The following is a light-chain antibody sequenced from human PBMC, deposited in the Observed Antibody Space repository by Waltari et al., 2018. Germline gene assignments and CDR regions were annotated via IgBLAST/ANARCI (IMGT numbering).Light chain of an antibody. CDR1: QSVSSD. V-gene: IGKV3-15*01. J-gene: IGKJ1*01. CDR2: AAS. Sequence: DIVLTQSPDSLAVSLGERATLSCRASQSVSSDLAWYQQKAGQAPRLLIYAASTRATGIPARFSGSGSGTEFTLTISSLQSEDFAVYYCQQYNSWPRTFGLGTKVETK. CDR3: QQYNSWPRT.